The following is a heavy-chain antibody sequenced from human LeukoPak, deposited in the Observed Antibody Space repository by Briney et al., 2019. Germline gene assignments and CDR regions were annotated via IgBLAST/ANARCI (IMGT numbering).Heavy chain of an antibody. Sequence: GASVKVSCKASGYTFITYTLHWVRQAPGQRLQWMGCINTGNGNTKYSQEFQGRVTITRDTSASTAYMELSSLNSEDMAVYYCARGAKFRSYGSGTYYTSLPFDPWGQGTLVSVSS. D-gene: IGHD3-10*01. CDR3: ARGAKFRSYGSGTYYTSLPFDP. V-gene: IGHV1-3*03. CDR2: INTGNGNT. CDR1: GYTFITYT. J-gene: IGHJ5*02.